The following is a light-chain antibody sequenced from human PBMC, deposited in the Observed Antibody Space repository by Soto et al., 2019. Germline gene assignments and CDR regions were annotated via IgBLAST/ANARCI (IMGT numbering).Light chain of an antibody. J-gene: IGLJ3*02. CDR2: EVS. CDR3: SSYAGNNNLV. V-gene: IGLV2-14*01. Sequence: QSALTQPASVSGSPGQSITISCTGTSSDVGGYKYVSWYQHHPGKAPKLMISEVSYRPSGVSSRFSGSKSGNTASLTISGLQAEDEADYYCSSYAGNNNLVFGGGTKLTVL. CDR1: SSDVGGYKY.